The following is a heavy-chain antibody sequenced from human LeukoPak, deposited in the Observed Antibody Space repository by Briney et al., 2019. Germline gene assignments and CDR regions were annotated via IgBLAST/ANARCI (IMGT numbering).Heavy chain of an antibody. Sequence: SETLSLTCTVSGGSISSYYWSWIRQPPGKGLEWIGYIYYSGSTNYNPSLKSRVTISVDTSKNQFSLKLSSVTAADTAVYYCARGGRYSYGLRYWGQGTLVTVSS. CDR1: GGSISSYY. CDR2: IYYSGST. CDR3: ARGGRYSYGLRY. V-gene: IGHV4-59*12. J-gene: IGHJ4*02. D-gene: IGHD5-18*01.